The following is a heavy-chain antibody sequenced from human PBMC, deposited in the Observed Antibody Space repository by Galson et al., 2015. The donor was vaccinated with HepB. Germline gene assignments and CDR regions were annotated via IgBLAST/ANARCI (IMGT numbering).Heavy chain of an antibody. V-gene: IGHV7-4-1*02. CDR2: INTNTGNP. J-gene: IGHJ5*02. D-gene: IGHD6-19*01. Sequence: SVKVSCKASGYTFSSYAMNWVRQAPGQGLEWMGWINTNTGNPTYAQGFTGRFVFSLDTSVSTAYLQISSLKAEDTAVYYCARIAVAGPDVNWFDPWGQGTLVTVSS. CDR1: GYTFSSYA. CDR3: ARIAVAGPDVNWFDP.